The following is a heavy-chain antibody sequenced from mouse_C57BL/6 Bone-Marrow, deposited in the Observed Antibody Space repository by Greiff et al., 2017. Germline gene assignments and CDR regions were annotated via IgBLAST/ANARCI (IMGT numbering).Heavy chain of an antibody. CDR2: ISSGGSYT. J-gene: IGHJ4*01. CDR1: GFTFSSYG. CDR3: ARHYYGSSYAMDY. D-gene: IGHD1-1*01. Sequence: EVKLVESGGDLVKPGGSLKLSCAASGFTFSSYGMSWVRQTPDKRLEWVATISSGGSYTYYPDSVKGRFTISRDNAKNTLYLQMSSLKSEDTAMXYCARHYYGSSYAMDYWGQGTSVTVSS. V-gene: IGHV5-6*01.